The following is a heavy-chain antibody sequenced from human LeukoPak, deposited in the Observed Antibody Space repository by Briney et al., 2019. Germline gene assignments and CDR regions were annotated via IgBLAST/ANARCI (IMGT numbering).Heavy chain of an antibody. D-gene: IGHD4-11*01. CDR2: IYYSGST. Sequence: SETLSLTCTVSGGSISSYYWSWIRQPPGKGLEWIGYIYYSGSTNYNPSLKSRVTISVDTSKNQFSLKLSSVTAADTAVYYCAGGNAGYYYGMDVWGQGTTVTVSS. CDR3: AGGNAGYYYGMDV. CDR1: GGSISSYY. V-gene: IGHV4-59*01. J-gene: IGHJ6*02.